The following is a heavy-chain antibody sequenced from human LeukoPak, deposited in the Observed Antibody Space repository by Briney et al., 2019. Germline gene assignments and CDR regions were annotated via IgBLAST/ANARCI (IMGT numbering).Heavy chain of an antibody. CDR3: ARDLRYCSSTSCPLPYYYYGMDV. CDR2: ISGSGGST. Sequence: GGYLRLSCAASGFTFSSYAMSWVRQAPGKGLEWVSAISGSGGSTYYADSVKGRFTISRDNSKNTLYLQMNSLRAEDTAVYYCARDLRYCSSTSCPLPYYYYGMDVWGQGTTVTVSS. CDR1: GFTFSSYA. V-gene: IGHV3-23*01. J-gene: IGHJ6*02. D-gene: IGHD2-2*01.